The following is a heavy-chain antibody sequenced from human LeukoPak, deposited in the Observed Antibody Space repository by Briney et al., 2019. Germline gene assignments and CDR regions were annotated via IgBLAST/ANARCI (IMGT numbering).Heavy chain of an antibody. J-gene: IGHJ1*01. D-gene: IGHD5-18*01. CDR2: IKQDGGEK. Sequence: GGSLSLSCAASGFTFSNHWMSWVRQAPGKGLEWVTNIKQDGGEKYYVDSVKGRFTISRDNTKSSLYLQMNSLSGEDTAVYYCARDPDTYSWPDYCQHGGQGTLVTVSS. CDR3: ARDPDTYSWPDYCQH. CDR1: GFTFSNHW. V-gene: IGHV3-7*04.